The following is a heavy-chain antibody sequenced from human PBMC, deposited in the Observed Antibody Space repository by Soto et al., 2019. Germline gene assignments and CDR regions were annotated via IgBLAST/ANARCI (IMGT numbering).Heavy chain of an antibody. Sequence: KTSETLSLTCTVSGGSISSYYWSWIRQPPGKGLEWIGYIYCSGSTNYNPSLKSRVTISVDTSKNQFSLKLSSVTAADTAVYCCARARRITIFGVVPPYFDYWGQGTLVTVSS. D-gene: IGHD3-3*01. V-gene: IGHV4-59*01. CDR1: GGSISSYY. J-gene: IGHJ4*02. CDR2: IYCSGST. CDR3: ARARRITIFGVVPPYFDY.